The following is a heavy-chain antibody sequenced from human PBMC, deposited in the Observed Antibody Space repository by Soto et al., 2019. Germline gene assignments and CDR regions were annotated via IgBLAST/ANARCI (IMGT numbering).Heavy chain of an antibody. CDR3: ARVGISSSDAFDI. V-gene: IGHV4-31*03. D-gene: IGHD6-6*01. J-gene: IGHJ3*02. CDR1: GGSISSGGYY. Sequence: SETLSLTCSVSGGSISSGGYYWSWIRQLPGKDLEWIGYIYHSGNTYYNSSLKSRLTISVDTSKNQFSLKLTSVTAADTAVYYCARVGISSSDAFDIWGQGTIVTVSS. CDR2: IYHSGNT.